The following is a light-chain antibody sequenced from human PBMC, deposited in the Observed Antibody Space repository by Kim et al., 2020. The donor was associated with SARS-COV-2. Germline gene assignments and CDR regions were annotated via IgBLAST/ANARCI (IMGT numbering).Light chain of an antibody. CDR3: QHYNRYTYT. J-gene: IGKJ2*01. CDR1: ENIGTW. Sequence: DIQMTQSPSTLSASVGDRVTITCRASENIGTWLAWYQQKPGRAPSLLIYLASTLESGVPSRFSGTGSGTEFSLSITSLQPDDFATYYCQHYNRYTYTFGQGTKVEI. CDR2: LAS. V-gene: IGKV1-5*03.